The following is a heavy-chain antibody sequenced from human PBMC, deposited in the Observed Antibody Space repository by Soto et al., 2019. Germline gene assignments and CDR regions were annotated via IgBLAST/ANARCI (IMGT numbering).Heavy chain of an antibody. CDR1: GFTFSGSA. D-gene: IGHD4-17*01. CDR2: IRSKANSYAT. J-gene: IGHJ4*02. Sequence: GGSLRLSCAASGFTFSGSAMHWVRQASGKGLEWVGRIRSKANSYATAYAASVKGRFTISRDDSKNTAYLQMNSLKTEDTAVYYCTRLHTTVTNEYYFDYWGQGTLVTVSS. CDR3: TRLHTTVTNEYYFDY. V-gene: IGHV3-73*01.